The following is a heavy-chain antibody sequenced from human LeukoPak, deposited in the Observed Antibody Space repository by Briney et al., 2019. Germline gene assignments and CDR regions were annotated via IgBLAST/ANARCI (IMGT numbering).Heavy chain of an antibody. D-gene: IGHD3-22*01. CDR1: GGSISSGGYY. Sequence: PSETLSLTCTVSGGSISSGGYYWSWIRQHPGKGLEWIGYIYYSGSTYYNPSLKSRVTISVDTSKNQFSLKLSSVTAADTAVYYCARSGYHYYDSSGYYYVGLLDYWGQGTLVTVSS. CDR3: ARSGYHYYDSSGYYYVGLLDY. J-gene: IGHJ4*02. CDR2: IYYSGST. V-gene: IGHV4-31*03.